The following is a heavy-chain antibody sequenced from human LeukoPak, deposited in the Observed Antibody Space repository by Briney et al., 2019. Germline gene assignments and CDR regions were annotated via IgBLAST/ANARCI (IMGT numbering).Heavy chain of an antibody. D-gene: IGHD7-27*01. J-gene: IGHJ3*02. Sequence: GSLRLSCAASGFTFDDLAMSWVRQAPGKGLEWVSGITWNGGSTGYADSVKGRFTISRDNAKNSLYLQMNSLRAEDTALYHCAREMGVTGGAFDIWGQGTMVTVSS. V-gene: IGHV3-20*01. CDR1: GFTFDDLA. CDR2: ITWNGGST. CDR3: AREMGVTGGAFDI.